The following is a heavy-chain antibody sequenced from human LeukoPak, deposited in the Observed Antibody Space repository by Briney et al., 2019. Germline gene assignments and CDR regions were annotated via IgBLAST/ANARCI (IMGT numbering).Heavy chain of an antibody. D-gene: IGHD3-22*01. Sequence: SQTLSLTCAVSGGSISSGGYSWSWIRQPPGKGLEWIGYIYHSGSTYYNPSLKSRVTISVDRSKNRFSLKLSSVTAADTAVYYCARGSNYYDSSGYLTGAFDIWGQGTMVTVSS. CDR1: GGSISSGGYS. CDR2: IYHSGST. V-gene: IGHV4-30-2*01. J-gene: IGHJ3*02. CDR3: ARGSNYYDSSGYLTGAFDI.